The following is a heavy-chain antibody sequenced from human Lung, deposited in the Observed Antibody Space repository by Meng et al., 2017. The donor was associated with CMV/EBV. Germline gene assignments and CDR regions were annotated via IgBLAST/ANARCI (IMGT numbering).Heavy chain of an antibody. CDR2: TYYRSKWYN. V-gene: IGHV6-1*01. Sequence: SGATVSSSISASTWLRQSPSKGLEWLGSTYYRSKWYNDYAASLKSRVTINPDTSKNHFSLLLNSVTPDDTALYYCTGENNWHDSFDLWGQGTLVTVSS. CDR3: TGENNWHDSFDL. CDR1: GATVSSSISA. J-gene: IGHJ4*02. D-gene: IGHD1-1*01.